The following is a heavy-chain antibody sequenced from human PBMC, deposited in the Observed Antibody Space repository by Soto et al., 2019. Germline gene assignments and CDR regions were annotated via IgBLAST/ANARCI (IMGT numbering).Heavy chain of an antibody. CDR3: ARDRGGSTSSWERDYYYYFGMDV. V-gene: IGHV1-46*01. CDR1: GYTFTGYY. Sequence: ASVKVSCKASGYTFTGYYMDWVRQAPGQGLEWMGIINPSGGSTSYAQKFQGRVTMTRDTSTSTVYMELSSLRSEDTAVYYCARDRGGSTSSWERDYYYYFGMDVWGQGTTVTVSS. D-gene: IGHD6-13*01. J-gene: IGHJ6*02. CDR2: INPSGGST.